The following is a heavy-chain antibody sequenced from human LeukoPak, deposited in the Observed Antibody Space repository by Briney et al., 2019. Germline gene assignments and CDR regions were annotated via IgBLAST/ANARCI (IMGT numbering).Heavy chain of an antibody. V-gene: IGHV3-23*01. CDR2: IRDSGSNT. D-gene: IGHD1-26*01. Sequence: PGGSLRLSCAASGFIFSDHAMTWVRQAPGKGLEWVSAIRDSGSNTHYADSVKGRFTTSRDNSKNTLFLQMNSLRAEDTAIYYCAKYGPQDSGSSHFDYWGQGALVTVSS. CDR1: GFIFSDHA. J-gene: IGHJ4*02. CDR3: AKYGPQDSGSSHFDY.